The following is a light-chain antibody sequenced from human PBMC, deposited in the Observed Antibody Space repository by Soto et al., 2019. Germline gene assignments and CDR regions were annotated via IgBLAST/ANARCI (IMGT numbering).Light chain of an antibody. Sequence: DIQLTQSPSSLSASVGDRVTITCRASQGVSHYLAWYKQRPGQVPELLIYGASTLQSGVPSRFYGSGSGTDFTLTISSLQPEDVATYYCQKYNYVPWVFGPGTKVEIK. V-gene: IGKV1-27*01. CDR2: GAS. CDR1: QGVSHY. J-gene: IGKJ1*01. CDR3: QKYNYVPWV.